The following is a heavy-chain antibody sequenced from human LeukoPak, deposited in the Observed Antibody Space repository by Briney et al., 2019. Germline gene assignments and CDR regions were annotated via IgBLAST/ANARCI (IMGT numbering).Heavy chain of an antibody. CDR2: IYYSGST. J-gene: IGHJ5*02. V-gene: IGHV4-39*01. CDR1: GGSISSYY. Sequence: PSETLSLTCTVSGGSISSYYWGWIRQPPGKGLEWIGSIYYSGSTYYNPSLKSRGTISVDTSKNQFSLKLRSVPAADTAVHYCARQALDVLLCFGELAAWLDPWGQGTLVTVSS. CDR3: ARQALDVLLCFGELAAWLDP. D-gene: IGHD3-10*01.